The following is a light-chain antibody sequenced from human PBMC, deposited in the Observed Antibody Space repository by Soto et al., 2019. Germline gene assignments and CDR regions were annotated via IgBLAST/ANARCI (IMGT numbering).Light chain of an antibody. CDR1: QSVSSY. CDR2: DAS. Sequence: EIVLTQSPATLSFSPGERATLSCRASQSVSSYLAWYQQKPGQAPRLLIYDASNRANGIPARFSGSGSGTDFTLTISGLEPEDFAVYYCQQSSNWPLTFGGVTKVEIK. CDR3: QQSSNWPLT. V-gene: IGKV3-11*01. J-gene: IGKJ4*01.